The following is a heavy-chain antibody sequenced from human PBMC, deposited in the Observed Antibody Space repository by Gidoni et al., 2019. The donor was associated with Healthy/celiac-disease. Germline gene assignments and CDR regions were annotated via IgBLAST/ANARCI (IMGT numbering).Heavy chain of an antibody. D-gene: IGHD6-13*01. V-gene: IGHV4-34*01. CDR2: INHSGST. J-gene: IGHJ4*02. CDR1: GGSFSGYY. CDR3: ARGFPGIAAAGLFDY. Sequence: QVQLQQWGAGLLKPSETLSLTCAVYGGSFSGYYWSWIRQPPGKGLEWIGEINHSGSTNYNPSLKSRVTISVDTSKNQFSLKLSSVTAADTAVYYCARGFPGIAAAGLFDYWGQGTLVTVSS.